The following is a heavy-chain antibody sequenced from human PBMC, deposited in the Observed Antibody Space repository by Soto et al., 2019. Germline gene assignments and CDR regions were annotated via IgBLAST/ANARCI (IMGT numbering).Heavy chain of an antibody. CDR1: GYTFTIYY. V-gene: IGHV1-46*01. D-gene: IGHD3-9*01. Sequence: ASVKVSCKAAGYTFTIYYMHWVRQAPGQGLQWIGIINPRDGNTNYAQKFQERLTITRDMSTSTAYMELSSLRSEDTAIYYCAARTGYYTSYYYMDVWGKGTTVTVSS. CDR2: INPRDGNT. CDR3: AARTGYYTSYYYMDV. J-gene: IGHJ6*03.